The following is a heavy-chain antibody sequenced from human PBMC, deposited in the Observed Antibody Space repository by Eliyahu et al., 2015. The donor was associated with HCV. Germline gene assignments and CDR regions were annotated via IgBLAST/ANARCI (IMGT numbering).Heavy chain of an antibody. CDR2: IHYSGST. J-gene: IGHJ5*02. Sequence: QVQLQESGPGLVKPSETLSLTCXVPGGSISTYYWSWXRQPPGKGLEWIGYIHYSGSTNYNPSLKSRVTISVDTSKNQFSLKLSSVTAADTAVYYCASGGGGIAVTGTGGWFDPWGQGTLVTVSS. CDR3: ASGGGGIAVTGTGGWFDP. V-gene: IGHV4-59*01. CDR1: GGSISTYY. D-gene: IGHD6-19*01.